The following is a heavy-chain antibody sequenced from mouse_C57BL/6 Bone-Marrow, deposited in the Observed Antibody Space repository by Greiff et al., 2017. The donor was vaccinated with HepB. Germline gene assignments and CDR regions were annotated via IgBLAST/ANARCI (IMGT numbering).Heavy chain of an antibody. Sequence: VQLQQSGPGLVQPSQTLSITCTVSGFSFTSYGVHWVRQAPGKGLEWLGVIWSGGSTDYNAAFISSLSISKDNAKSQVFFKMNSLQANDTAIYYCARDVGYDYYCFDYWGQGTTLTVSS. CDR2: IWSGGST. CDR3: ARDVGYDYYCFDY. CDR1: GFSFTSYG. D-gene: IGHD2-4*01. V-gene: IGHV2-2*02. J-gene: IGHJ2*01.